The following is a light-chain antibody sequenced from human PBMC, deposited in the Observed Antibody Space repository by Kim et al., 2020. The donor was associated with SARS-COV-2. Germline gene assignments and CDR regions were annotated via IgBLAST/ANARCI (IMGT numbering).Light chain of an antibody. Sequence: QRVTITCLGSSSNNGKTTVNWYQQVPGKAPKLLIYDTNKRPSDVPDRFSASKSGTSASLAITGLQSEDEADYYCAVWDDTLDGHRVFGGGTQLTVL. CDR1: SSNNGKTT. CDR3: AVWDDTLDGHRV. J-gene: IGLJ3*02. V-gene: IGLV1-44*01. CDR2: DTN.